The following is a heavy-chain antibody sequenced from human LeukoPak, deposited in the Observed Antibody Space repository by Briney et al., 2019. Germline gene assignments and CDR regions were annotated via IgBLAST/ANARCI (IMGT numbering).Heavy chain of an antibody. J-gene: IGHJ5*02. D-gene: IGHD3-16*01. Sequence: SETLSLTCTVSGGSISSYYWSWIRQPPGKGLEWIGYIYYSGSTNYNPSLKSRVTISVDTSKNQFSLKLSSVTAADTAVYYCARGPWGATYYDYVWGSYGNWFDPWGQGTLVTVSS. V-gene: IGHV4-59*01. CDR1: GGSISSYY. CDR2: IYYSGST. CDR3: ARGPWGATYYDYVWGSYGNWFDP.